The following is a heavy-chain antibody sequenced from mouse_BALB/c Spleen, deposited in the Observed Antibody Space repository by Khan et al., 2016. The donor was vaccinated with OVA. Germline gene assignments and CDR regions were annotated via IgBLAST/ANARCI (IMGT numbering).Heavy chain of an antibody. Sequence: VQLQQSGAELAKPGASVKMSCKASGYTFTSYWMPWIKQRPGQGLEWIGYINPTSGYTDYNQKFKETATLNADKSSSTAYMQLSSRTSDDSAVYYCARDRSDYWGQGTALTVAS. V-gene: IGHV1-7*01. CDR3: ARDRSDY. J-gene: IGHJ2*01. CDR2: INPTSGYT. CDR1: GYTFTSYW.